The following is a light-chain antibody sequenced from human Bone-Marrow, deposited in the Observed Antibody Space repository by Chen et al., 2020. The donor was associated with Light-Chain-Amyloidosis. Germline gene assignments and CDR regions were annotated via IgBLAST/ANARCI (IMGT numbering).Light chain of an antibody. Sequence: EMVMTQSPATLSVSPGERATLSCRTSQTVNSNLAWYQQKPGQAPRLLIYDASTRATGVPDRFSCSGSGTEFTITISSLQSEDFAVYICQQYNDWPPLFGGGTKVEIK. CDR3: QQYNDWPPL. CDR2: DAS. CDR1: QTVNSN. V-gene: IGKV3-15*01. J-gene: IGKJ4*01.